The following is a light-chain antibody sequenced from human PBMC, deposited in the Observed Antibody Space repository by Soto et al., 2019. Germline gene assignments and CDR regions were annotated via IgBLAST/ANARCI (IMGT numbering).Light chain of an antibody. CDR1: SPNIGGNA. Sequence: QSVLTQPPSASGTPGQRVTISCSGSSPNIGGNAVNWYQQLPGTAPKVLIYRNDQRPSGVPDRISGSKSGTSASLAISGLRSEDGAEYYCAVWDDSLRGVLFGGGTKLTVL. J-gene: IGLJ2*01. CDR2: RND. CDR3: AVWDDSLRGVL. V-gene: IGLV1-47*01.